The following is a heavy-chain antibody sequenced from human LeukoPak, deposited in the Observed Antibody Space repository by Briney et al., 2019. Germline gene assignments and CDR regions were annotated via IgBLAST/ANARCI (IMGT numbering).Heavy chain of an antibody. J-gene: IGHJ6*03. CDR1: GFTFSCYA. D-gene: IGHD2-2*01. CDR3: AKGSSRTYYYYYMDV. Sequence: PGGSLRLSCAASGFTFSCYAMSWVRQAPGKGLEWVSAISGSGGSTYYADSVKGRFTISRDNSKNTLYLQMNSLRAEDTAVYYCAKGSSRTYYYYYMDVWGKGTTVTVSS. V-gene: IGHV3-23*01. CDR2: ISGSGGST.